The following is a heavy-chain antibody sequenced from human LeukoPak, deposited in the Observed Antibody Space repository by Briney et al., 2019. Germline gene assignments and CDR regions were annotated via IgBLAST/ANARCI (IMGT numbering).Heavy chain of an antibody. Sequence: PSETLSLTCTVSGGSISSYYWSWIRQPAGKGLEWIGRIYTSGSTNYNPSLKSRVTMSVDTSKNQFSLKLSSVTAADTAVYYCATGPPLIFGVVTYDWYFDLWGRGTLVTVSS. D-gene: IGHD3-3*01. J-gene: IGHJ2*01. CDR1: GGSISSYY. V-gene: IGHV4-4*07. CDR2: IYTSGST. CDR3: ATGPPLIFGVVTYDWYFDL.